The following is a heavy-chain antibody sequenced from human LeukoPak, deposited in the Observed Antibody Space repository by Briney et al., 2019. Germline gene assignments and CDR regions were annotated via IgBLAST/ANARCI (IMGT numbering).Heavy chain of an antibody. V-gene: IGHV3-23*01. CDR1: GFTFSTYA. CDR2: ISNTAGFT. D-gene: IGHD2-15*01. Sequence: GGSLRLSCAASGFTFSTYAMSWARQVPGKGLEWVSGISNTAGFTYYADSVKGRFTISRDNSKNTLYLQLNSLRAEDTAVYYCAKSNYYCSDSCQPDDAFDVWGQGTMVTVSS. J-gene: IGHJ3*01. CDR3: AKSNYYCSDSCQPDDAFDV.